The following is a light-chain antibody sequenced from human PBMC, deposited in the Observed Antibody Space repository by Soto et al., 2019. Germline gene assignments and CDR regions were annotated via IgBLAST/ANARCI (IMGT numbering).Light chain of an antibody. CDR1: TGAVTNGHY. V-gene: IGLV7-46*01. CDR2: DTT. J-gene: IGLJ2*01. CDR3: LLAFSGDRRI. Sequence: QAVVTQEPSLTVSPGGTVTLTCGSSTGAVTNGHYPYWFQQQPGQAPKTLIYDTTKTHSWTPARFSGSLLGDNAALTLSGAQPEDEADYYCLLAFSGDRRIFGGGTKLTVL.